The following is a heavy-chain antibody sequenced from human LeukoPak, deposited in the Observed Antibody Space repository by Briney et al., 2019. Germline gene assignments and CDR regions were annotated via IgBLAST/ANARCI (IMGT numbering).Heavy chain of an antibody. J-gene: IGHJ4*02. CDR3: ASGNRDDYNYRFDY. CDR2: IRSGSNSI. CDR1: GFTFSSYS. Sequence: HSGGSLRLSCAASGFTFSSYSMNWVRQAPGKGLEWVSYIRSGSNSIFYADSVKGRFTISRDNAKNSLYLQMNSLRAEDTAVYYCASGNRDDYNYRFDYWGQGTLVTVSS. D-gene: IGHD5-24*01. V-gene: IGHV3-48*04.